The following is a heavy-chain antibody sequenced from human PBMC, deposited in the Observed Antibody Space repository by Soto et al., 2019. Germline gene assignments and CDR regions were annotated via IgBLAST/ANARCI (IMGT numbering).Heavy chain of an antibody. J-gene: IGHJ6*02. V-gene: IGHV1-69*13. Sequence: GASVKVSCKASGGTFSSYAISWVRQAPGQGLEWMGGIIPIFGTANYAQKFQGRVTITADESTSTAYMELSSLRSEDTAVYYCARGRTYDFWSGYLYYYGMDVWGQGTTVTVSS. CDR2: IIPIFGTA. D-gene: IGHD3-3*01. CDR1: GGTFSSYA. CDR3: ARGRTYDFWSGYLYYYGMDV.